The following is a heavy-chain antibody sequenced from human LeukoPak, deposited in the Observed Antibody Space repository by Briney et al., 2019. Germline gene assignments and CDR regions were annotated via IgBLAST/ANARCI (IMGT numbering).Heavy chain of an antibody. Sequence: GGSLRLSCAASGFTFSSYSMNWVRQAPGKGLEWVSSISSSSSYIYYADSVKGRFTIPRDNAKNSLYLQMNSLRAEDTAVYYCAGADSYYGSGSYPGTWGQGTLVTVSS. CDR3: AGADSYYGSGSYPGT. V-gene: IGHV3-21*01. CDR1: GFTFSSYS. CDR2: ISSSSSYI. J-gene: IGHJ5*02. D-gene: IGHD3-10*01.